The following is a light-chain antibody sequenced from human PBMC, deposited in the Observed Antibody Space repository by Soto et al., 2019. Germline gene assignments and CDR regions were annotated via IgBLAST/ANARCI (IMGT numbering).Light chain of an antibody. V-gene: IGKV1-5*03. CDR1: QSISSW. CDR2: KAS. Sequence: DIPMTQSPSTLSASVGDRVTITCRASQSISSWLAWYQQKPGQAPKLLIYKASTLQSGVPSRFSGSGSGTEFTLAISSLQPEDSATYYCQQYNDNWTFGQGTKVEMK. J-gene: IGKJ1*01. CDR3: QQYNDNWT.